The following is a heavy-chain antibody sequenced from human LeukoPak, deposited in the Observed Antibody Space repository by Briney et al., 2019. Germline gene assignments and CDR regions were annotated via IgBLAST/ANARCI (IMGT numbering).Heavy chain of an antibody. V-gene: IGHV3-11*01. CDR1: GFTFSDYY. J-gene: IGHJ4*02. CDR2: ISSSGTI. D-gene: IGHD6-13*01. Sequence: KPGGSLRLSCAASGFTFSDYYMSWIRQAPGKGLEWVSFISSSGTIYYADSVKGRFTISRDNAKNSLYLQMNSLRAEDTAVYYCARDRGYSSSWSSHWDYWGQGTLVTVSS. CDR3: ARDRGYSSSWSSHWDY.